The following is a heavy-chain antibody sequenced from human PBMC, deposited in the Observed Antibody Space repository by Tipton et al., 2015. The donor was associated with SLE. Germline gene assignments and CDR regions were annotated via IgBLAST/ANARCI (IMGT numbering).Heavy chain of an antibody. CDR2: ISTSGSKI. CDR1: GFSFSEHY. Sequence: SLRLSCAASGFSFSEHYMSWIRQAPGKGLEWVAYISTSGSKIYSADSVKGRFTVSRDNVKNSLYLQMSSLRAEDTAVYYCARNILGFDYFDQWGQGTLVTVSS. J-gene: IGHJ4*02. CDR3: ARNILGFDYFDQ. D-gene: IGHD5-12*01. V-gene: IGHV3-11*04.